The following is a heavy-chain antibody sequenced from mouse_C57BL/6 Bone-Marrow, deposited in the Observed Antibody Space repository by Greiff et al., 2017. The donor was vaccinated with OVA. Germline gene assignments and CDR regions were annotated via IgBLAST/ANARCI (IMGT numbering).Heavy chain of an antibody. J-gene: IGHJ4*01. Sequence: QVQLQQSGAELARPGASVKLSCKASGYTFTSYGISWVKQRTGQGLEWIGEIYPRSGNTYYNEKFKGKATLTADKYSSTAYMELRSLASEDSSFYFCALCVSYALDYWGQGTSVTVSS. D-gene: IGHD6-1*01. CDR1: GYTFTSYG. CDR2: IYPRSGNT. CDR3: ALCVSYALDY. V-gene: IGHV1-81*01.